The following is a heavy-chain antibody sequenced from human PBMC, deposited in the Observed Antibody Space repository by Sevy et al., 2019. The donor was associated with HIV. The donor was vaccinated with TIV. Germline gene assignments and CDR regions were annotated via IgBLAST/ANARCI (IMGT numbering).Heavy chain of an antibody. D-gene: IGHD2-21*01. Sequence: GGSLRLSCAASGFTFSSYWMHWVRQAPGKGLVWVSRINGDGSSITYADSVKGRFTISRDNAKNTLYLQMNSLRAEDTAVYYCAKTSLGLWRGWFDPWGQGTLVTVSS. CDR3: AKTSLGLWRGWFDP. V-gene: IGHV3-74*01. CDR2: INGDGSSI. J-gene: IGHJ5*02. CDR1: GFTFSSYW.